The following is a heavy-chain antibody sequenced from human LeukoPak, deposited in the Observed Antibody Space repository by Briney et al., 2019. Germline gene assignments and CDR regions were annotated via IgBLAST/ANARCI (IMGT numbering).Heavy chain of an antibody. CDR1: GGSISSGSYY. D-gene: IGHD3-10*01. J-gene: IGHJ5*02. CDR3: ARVLGRGSGSYNYWFDP. Sequence: SETLSLTCTVSGGSISSGSYYWSWIRQPAGKGLEWIGRIYTSGSTNYNPSLKSRVTISVDTSKNQFSLKLSSVTAADTAVYYCARVLGRGSGSYNYWFDPWGQGTLVTVSS. V-gene: IGHV4-61*02. CDR2: IYTSGST.